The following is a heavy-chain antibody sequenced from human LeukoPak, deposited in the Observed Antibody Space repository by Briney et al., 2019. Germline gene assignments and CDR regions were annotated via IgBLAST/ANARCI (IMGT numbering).Heavy chain of an antibody. D-gene: IGHD1-7*01. V-gene: IGHV4-59*12. Sequence: SETLSLTCTVSGGSISSYYWSWIRQPPGKGLEWIGHIYYSGSTFYNPSLKSRVTISVDTSKNQFSLKLRSVTAADTAMFYCARLYGNFQNYYDYWGQGTLVAVSS. CDR2: IYYSGST. J-gene: IGHJ4*02. CDR3: ARLYGNFQNYYDY. CDR1: GGSISSYY.